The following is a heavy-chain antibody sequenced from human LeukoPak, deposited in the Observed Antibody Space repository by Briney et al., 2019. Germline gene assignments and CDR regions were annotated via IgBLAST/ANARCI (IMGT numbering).Heavy chain of an antibody. J-gene: IGHJ4*02. CDR2: IIPIFGTA. CDR1: GGTFSSYA. D-gene: IGHD3-9*01. V-gene: IGHV1-69*01. Sequence: ASVKVSCKASGGTFSSYAISWVRQAPGQGLEWMGGIIPIFGTANYAQKFQGRVTITADESTSTAYMELSSLRSEDTAVYYCARYRSEYLTFDYWGQGTLVTVSS. CDR3: ARYRSEYLTFDY.